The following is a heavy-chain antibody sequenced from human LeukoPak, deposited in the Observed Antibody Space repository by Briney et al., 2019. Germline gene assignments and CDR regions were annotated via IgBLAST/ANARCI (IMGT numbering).Heavy chain of an antibody. D-gene: IGHD1-26*01. J-gene: IGHJ4*02. CDR1: GFTFSSYW. Sequence: TGGSLRLSCAASGFTFSSYWMHWVRQPPGKGLVWVSRINGDGRSTIYADSVKGRFTMSRDNAKNTLYLQMTSLRAEDTAVYYCARDQAVGSTRDSWGQGTLVTVSS. V-gene: IGHV3-74*01. CDR2: INGDGRST. CDR3: ARDQAVGSTRDS.